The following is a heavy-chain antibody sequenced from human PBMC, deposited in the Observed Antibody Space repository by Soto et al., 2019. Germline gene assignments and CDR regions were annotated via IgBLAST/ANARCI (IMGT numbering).Heavy chain of an antibody. J-gene: IGHJ2*01. V-gene: IGHV3-13*01. Sequence: EVQLVESGGGLVQPGESLRLSCAASGFTFNKYDMHWVRQATGKGLEGVSAIGTADDTYYPASMKGRFTISREIAKNSLFLQMHSLTAGDTAVYYWARGAGDGSGYWYFDLWGRGTLVTVSS. CDR3: ARGAGDGSGYWYFDL. D-gene: IGHD2-21*01. CDR2: IGTADDT. CDR1: GFTFNKYD.